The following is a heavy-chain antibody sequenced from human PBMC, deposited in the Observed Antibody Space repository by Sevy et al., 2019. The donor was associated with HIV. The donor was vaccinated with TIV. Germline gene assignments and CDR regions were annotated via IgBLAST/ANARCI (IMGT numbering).Heavy chain of an antibody. V-gene: IGHV3-33*01. CDR1: GFAFSTYG. Sequence: GGSLRLSCTASGFAFSTYGMHWVRQAPGKGLEWVAIIWYEGINKDYAEPVKGRFTITSDNSKNNLYLQMNSLRVDDTAVYYCARERRSSGIDYWGQGTLVTVSS. J-gene: IGHJ4*01. CDR2: IWYEGINK. CDR3: ARERRSSGIDY. D-gene: IGHD3-10*01.